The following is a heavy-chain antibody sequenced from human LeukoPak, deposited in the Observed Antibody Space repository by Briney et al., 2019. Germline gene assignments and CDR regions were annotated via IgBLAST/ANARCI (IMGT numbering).Heavy chain of an antibody. D-gene: IGHD3-22*01. V-gene: IGHV4-59*01. CDR3: ARGGDSSGYYYSIDY. J-gene: IGHJ4*02. Sequence: ASQTLSLTCTVSGGSISSYYWSWIRQPPGKGLEGIGYIYYSGCTNYNPSLKSRVTISVDTSKNQFSLKLSSVTAADTAVYYCARGGDSSGYYYSIDYWGQGTLVTVSS. CDR1: GGSISSYY. CDR2: IYYSGCT.